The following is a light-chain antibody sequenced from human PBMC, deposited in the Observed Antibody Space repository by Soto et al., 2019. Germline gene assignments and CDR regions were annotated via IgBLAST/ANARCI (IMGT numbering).Light chain of an antibody. J-gene: IGKJ1*01. V-gene: IGKV3-15*01. CDR1: QSVSSN. Sequence: EIVMTQSPATLSVSPGERATLSCRASQSVSSNLAWYQQKPGQAPRLLIYDASTTATGIPARFSGSGSGTEFNLTISSLQSEDFAVYYCQQYNNWPPWTLGQGTKVEIK. CDR3: QQYNNWPPWT. CDR2: DAS.